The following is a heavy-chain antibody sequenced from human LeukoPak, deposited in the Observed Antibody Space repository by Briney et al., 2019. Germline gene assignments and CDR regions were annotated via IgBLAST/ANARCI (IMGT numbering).Heavy chain of an antibody. D-gene: IGHD3-10*01. CDR2: IYYSGST. CDR1: GGSISSSSYY. J-gene: IGHJ4*02. CDR3: ARAVGGDGSGSL. Sequence: SETLSLTCTVSGGSISSSSYYWGWIRQPPGKGLEWIGSIYYSGSTYYNPSLKSRVTMSVDMSTRQISLKLSSVTAADTAVYYCARAVGGDGSGSLWGPGTLVTVSS. V-gene: IGHV4-39*07.